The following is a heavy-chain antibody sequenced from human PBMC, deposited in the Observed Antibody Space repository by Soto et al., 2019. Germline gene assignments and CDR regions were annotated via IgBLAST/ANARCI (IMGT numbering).Heavy chain of an antibody. CDR1: GYTFTAYY. CDR3: ARDKYGGRYYFDY. CDR2: INPYSGGT. J-gene: IGHJ4*02. V-gene: IGHV1-2*04. D-gene: IGHD2-15*01. Sequence: QVQLVQSGAEVKKPGASVKVSCKASGYTFTAYYMHWVRQAPGQGLEWMGWINPYSGGTNYAQKFQGWVTMTRDTAISTAYMELSRLRSDDKAVYYCARDKYGGRYYFDYWGQGTLVTVSS.